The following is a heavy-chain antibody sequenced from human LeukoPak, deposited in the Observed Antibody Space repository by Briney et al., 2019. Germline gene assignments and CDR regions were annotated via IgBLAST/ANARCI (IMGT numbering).Heavy chain of an antibody. J-gene: IGHJ5*02. V-gene: IGHV1-8*01. Sequence: ASVKVSCKASRYTFTSYDINWVRQATRQGLEWMGWMNPNSGNTGYAQKFQGRVTITADKSTSTAYMELSSLRSEDTAVYYCARERITIFGVVITLNNWFDPRGQGTLVTVSS. CDR2: MNPNSGNT. D-gene: IGHD3-3*01. CDR3: ARERITIFGVVITLNNWFDP. CDR1: RYTFTSYD.